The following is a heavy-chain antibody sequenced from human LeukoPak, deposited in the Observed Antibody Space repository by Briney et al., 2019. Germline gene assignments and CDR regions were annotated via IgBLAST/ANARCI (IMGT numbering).Heavy chain of an antibody. V-gene: IGHV3-23*01. J-gene: IGHJ3*02. CDR3: AKLFNMIVLFNAFDI. CDR1: GFTFSSYA. D-gene: IGHD3-22*01. Sequence: PGGSLRPSCAASGFTFSSYAMSWVRQAPGKGLEWVSAISGSGGSTYYADSVKGRFTISRDNSKNTLYLQMNSLRAEDTAVYYCAKLFNMIVLFNAFDIWGQGTMVTVSS. CDR2: ISGSGGST.